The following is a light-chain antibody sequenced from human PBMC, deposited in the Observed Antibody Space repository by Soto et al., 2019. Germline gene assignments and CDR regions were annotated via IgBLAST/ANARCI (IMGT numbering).Light chain of an antibody. Sequence: EVVMTQSPATLSVCPGERATLSCRASQSVSSSSLAWYQQKPSQAPRLLIYGASSRATGIPDRFSGSGSGTDFTLTISRLEPEDLAVYYCQQYGSSPPWTFGQGTKVDIK. CDR1: QSVSSSS. CDR2: GAS. J-gene: IGKJ1*01. V-gene: IGKV3-20*01. CDR3: QQYGSSPPWT.